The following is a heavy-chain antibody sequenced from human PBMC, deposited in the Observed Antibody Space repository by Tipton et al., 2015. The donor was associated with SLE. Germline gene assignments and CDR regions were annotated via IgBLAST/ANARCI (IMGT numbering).Heavy chain of an antibody. CDR2: VYFNVRM. D-gene: IGHD4-23*01. V-gene: IGHV4-31*03. Sequence: LRLSCNVSGVSITSGGYYWTWIRQRPGTGPEWIGTVYFNVRMYYNPSLKSRMTMSLDTSKNQLSLKLSSMTAADTAVYFCARAGGNSLALHVWGQETMVTVSS. J-gene: IGHJ3*01. CDR1: GVSITSGGYY. CDR3: ARAGGNSLALHV.